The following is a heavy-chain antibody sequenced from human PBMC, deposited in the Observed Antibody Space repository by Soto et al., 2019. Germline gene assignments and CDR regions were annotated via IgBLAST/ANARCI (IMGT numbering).Heavy chain of an antibody. V-gene: IGHV3-30-3*01. CDR2: ISYDGSNK. CDR1: GFTFSSYA. Sequence: QVQLVESGGGVVQPGRSLRLSCAASGFTFSSYAMHWVRQAPGKGLEWVAVISYDGSNKYYADSVKGRFTISRDNSKNTLDLQMNSLRAEDTAVYYCARAPGGTHSYYYGMDVWGQGTTVTVSS. J-gene: IGHJ6*02. D-gene: IGHD1-1*01. CDR3: ARAPGGTHSYYYGMDV.